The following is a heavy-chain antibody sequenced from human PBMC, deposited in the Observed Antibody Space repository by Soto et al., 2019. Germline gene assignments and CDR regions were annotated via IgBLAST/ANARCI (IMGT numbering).Heavy chain of an antibody. Sequence: GGSLRLSCAASGFTFSSYSMNWVRQAPGKGLEWVSYISSSSSTIYYADSVKGRFTISRDNAKNSLYLQMNSLRAEDTAVYYCARDRPPFTSCYDYWGQGTLVTVSS. V-gene: IGHV3-48*01. CDR3: ARDRPPFTSCYDY. D-gene: IGHD2-2*01. CDR1: GFTFSSYS. CDR2: ISSSSSTI. J-gene: IGHJ4*02.